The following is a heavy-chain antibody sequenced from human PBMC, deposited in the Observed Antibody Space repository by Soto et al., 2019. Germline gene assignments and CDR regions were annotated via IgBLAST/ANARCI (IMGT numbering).Heavy chain of an antibody. Sequence: QVQLQESGPGLVKPSQTLSLTCTVSGGSISSGDYYWNWIRQPPGKGLEWIGYIYYSGSTYYIPSLKSRVTISIDTSKNQFSLRLSSVTAADTAVYYCARLERKDFSFALWGRGTLVTVSS. CDR3: ARLERKDFSFAL. CDR2: IYYSGST. CDR1: GGSISSGDYY. J-gene: IGHJ2*01. D-gene: IGHD1-1*01. V-gene: IGHV4-30-4*01.